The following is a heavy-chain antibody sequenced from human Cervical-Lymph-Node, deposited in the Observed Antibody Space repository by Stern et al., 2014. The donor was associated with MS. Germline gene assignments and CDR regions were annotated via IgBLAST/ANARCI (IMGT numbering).Heavy chain of an antibody. CDR2: IYPDDSDT. J-gene: IGHJ6*02. CDR3: ARRVMDV. Sequence: EVQLVQSGAEVKKPGESLTISCKGFGYSFNIYWIAWVRQRPGKGLEWMGIIYPDDSDTGYSPSFQGQVTFSVDKSISTAYLQWSSLKPSDTATYFCARRVMDVWGQGTSVTVSS. CDR1: GYSFNIYW. V-gene: IGHV5-51*01.